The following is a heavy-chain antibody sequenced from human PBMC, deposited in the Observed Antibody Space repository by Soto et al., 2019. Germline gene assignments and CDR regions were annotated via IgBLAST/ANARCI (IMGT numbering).Heavy chain of an antibody. D-gene: IGHD6-19*01. Sequence: GSLRLSCAASGFTFSSYAMSWVRQAPGKGLEWVSAISGSGGSTYYADSVKGRFTISGDNSKNTLYLQMNSLRAEDTAVYYCAKVGSGWYYFDYWGQGTLVTVSS. CDR2: ISGSGGST. J-gene: IGHJ4*02. CDR3: AKVGSGWYYFDY. V-gene: IGHV3-23*01. CDR1: GFTFSSYA.